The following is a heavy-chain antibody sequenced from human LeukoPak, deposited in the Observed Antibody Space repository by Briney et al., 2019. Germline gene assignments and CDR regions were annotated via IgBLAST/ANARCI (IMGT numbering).Heavy chain of an antibody. D-gene: IGHD2-15*01. CDR2: MNPNSGNT. J-gene: IGHJ4*02. Sequence: ASVKVSCKASGYTFTSYDINWVRQATGQGLEWMGWMNPNSGNTGYAQKFQGRVTMTRNTSISTAHMELSSLRSEDTAVYYCARGRVVVAATVLYYFDYWGQGTLVTVSS. V-gene: IGHV1-8*01. CDR3: ARGRVVVAATVLYYFDY. CDR1: GYTFTSYD.